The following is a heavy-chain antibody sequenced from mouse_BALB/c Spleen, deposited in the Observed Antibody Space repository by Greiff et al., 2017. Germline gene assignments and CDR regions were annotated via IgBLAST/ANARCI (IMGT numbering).Heavy chain of an antibody. D-gene: IGHD1-2*01. CDR1: GFTFSDYY. V-gene: IGHV5-4*02. Sequence: EVQRVESGGGLVKPGGSLKLSCAASGFTFSDYYMYWVRQTPEKRLEWVATISDGGSYTYYPDSVKGRFTISRDNAKNNLYLQMSSLKSEDTAMYYCARAHYYGQAWFAYWGQGTLVTVSA. CDR3: ARAHYYGQAWFAY. CDR2: ISDGGSYT. J-gene: IGHJ3*01.